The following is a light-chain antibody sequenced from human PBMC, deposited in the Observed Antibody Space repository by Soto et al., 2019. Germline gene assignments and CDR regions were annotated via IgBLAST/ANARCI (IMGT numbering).Light chain of an antibody. V-gene: IGKV3-20*01. CDR3: QQYGSSPWT. CDR1: QSVSSSY. CDR2: GAS. J-gene: IGKJ1*01. Sequence: EFVLAQYPGTKSLSQGERATLSWRASQSVSSSYLAGYQQKPGQAPRLLIYGASSRATGIPDRFSGSGSGTDLTLTISRLEPEDFAVYYCQQYGSSPWTFGQGTKVDI.